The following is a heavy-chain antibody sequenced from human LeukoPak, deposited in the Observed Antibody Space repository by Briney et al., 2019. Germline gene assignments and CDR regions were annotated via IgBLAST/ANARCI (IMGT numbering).Heavy chain of an antibody. J-gene: IGHJ4*02. D-gene: IGHD2-2*01. CDR2: IRYDGKNK. CDR3: AKDLDGCSSTSCPS. Sequence: TGGSLRLSCAASGFTFSNYGMHWVRQAPGKGLEWVAFIRYDGKNKYYADSVKGRFTISRDNSKNTLFLQMNTLRAEDTAVYYCAKDLDGCSSTSCPSWGQGSLVTVSS. V-gene: IGHV3-30*02. CDR1: GFTFSNYG.